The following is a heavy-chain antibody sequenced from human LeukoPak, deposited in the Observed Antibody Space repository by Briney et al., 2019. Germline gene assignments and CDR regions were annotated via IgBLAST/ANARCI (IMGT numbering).Heavy chain of an antibody. V-gene: IGHV3-7*03. CDR1: GFTFSTYW. CDR2: IKEDGSEK. D-gene: IGHD6-6*01. CDR3: AKTSSIAARLFDY. J-gene: IGHJ4*02. Sequence: PGGSLRLSCAASGFTFSTYWMSWVRQAPGKGLEWVANIKEDGSEKYFVDSVKGRFTISRDNAKNSLYLQMNSLRPEDTAVYYCAKTSSIAARLFDYWGQGTLVTVSS.